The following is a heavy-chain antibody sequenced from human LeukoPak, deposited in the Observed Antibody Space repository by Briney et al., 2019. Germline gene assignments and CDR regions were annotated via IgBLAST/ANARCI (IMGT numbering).Heavy chain of an antibody. D-gene: IGHD3-3*01. CDR1: GGTFSSYA. Sequence: ASVKVSRKASGGTFSSYAISWVRQAPGQGLEWMGWISAYNGNTNYAQKLQGRVTMTTDTSTSTAYMELRSLRSDDTAVYYCARLDYDFWSGYYVYWGQGTLVTVSS. CDR3: ARLDYDFWSGYYVY. V-gene: IGHV1-18*01. J-gene: IGHJ4*02. CDR2: ISAYNGNT.